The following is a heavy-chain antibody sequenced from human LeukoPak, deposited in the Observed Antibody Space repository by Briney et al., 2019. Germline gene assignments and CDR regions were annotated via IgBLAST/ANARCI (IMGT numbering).Heavy chain of an antibody. D-gene: IGHD2-2*01. CDR1: GFTFSSYS. CDR3: ARDYCSSTSCYGMDV. V-gene: IGHV3-30*03. J-gene: IGHJ6*02. CDR2: ISYDGSNK. Sequence: GGSLRLSCAASGFTFSSYSMNWVRQAPGKGLEWVAVISYDGSNKYYADSVKGRFTISRDNSKNTLYLQMNSLRAEDTAVYYCARDYCSSTSCYGMDVWGQGTTVTVSS.